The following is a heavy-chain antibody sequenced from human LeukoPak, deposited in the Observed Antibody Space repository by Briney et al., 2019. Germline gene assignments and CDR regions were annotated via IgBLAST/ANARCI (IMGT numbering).Heavy chain of an antibody. V-gene: IGHV4-59*01. J-gene: IGHJ6*03. Sequence: TETLSLTCTVSGGSISSYYWSWIRQPPGKGLEWIGYIYYSGSTNYNPSLKSRVTISVDTSKNQFSLKLSSVTAADTAVYYCARDGIADSSGYYYRDYYYYMDVWGKGTTVTVSS. D-gene: IGHD3-22*01. CDR3: ARDGIADSSGYYYRDYYYYMDV. CDR1: GGSISSYY. CDR2: IYYSGST.